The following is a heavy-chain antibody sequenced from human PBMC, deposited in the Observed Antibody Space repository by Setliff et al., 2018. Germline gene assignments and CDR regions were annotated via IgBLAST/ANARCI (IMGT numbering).Heavy chain of an antibody. CDR2: IYTSGST. D-gene: IGHD3-22*01. V-gene: IGHV4-61*02. CDR3: ARHPHYDSSGYRDY. Sequence: PSETLSLTCTVSGDSISSGSYYWTWIRQPAGKGLEWIGRIYTSGSTNYNPSLKSRVTISVDTSKNQFSLKLSSVTAADTAVYYCARHPHYDSSGYRDYWGQGTLVTVSS. CDR1: GDSISSGSYY. J-gene: IGHJ4*02.